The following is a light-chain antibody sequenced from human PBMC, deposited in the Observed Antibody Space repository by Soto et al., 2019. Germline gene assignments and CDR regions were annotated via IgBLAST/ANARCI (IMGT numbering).Light chain of an antibody. V-gene: IGKV3-11*01. CDR1: QALNTR. CDR2: LTS. Sequence: EMLLTQSPATLSAFPGDRVTLSCRASQALNTRLAWYQHKPGQAPRLLIYLTSNRAAGVPSRFSAWGSETDFTLTISDVQPEDFAVYYCHQRQSWPRTFGQGTKVDIK. J-gene: IGKJ1*01. CDR3: HQRQSWPRT.